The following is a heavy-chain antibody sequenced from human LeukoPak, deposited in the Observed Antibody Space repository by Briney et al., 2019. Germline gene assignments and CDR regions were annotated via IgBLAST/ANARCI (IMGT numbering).Heavy chain of an antibody. Sequence: SETLSLTCTVSGGSISSYYWSWIRQPPGKGLEWIGYIYYSGSTNYNPSLKSRVTISVDTSKNQFSLKLSSVTAADTAVYYCARRGRRYCSSTSCYTAFDIWGQGTMVTVSS. CDR3: ARRGRRYCSSTSCYTAFDI. V-gene: IGHV4-59*12. CDR2: IYYSGST. J-gene: IGHJ3*02. D-gene: IGHD2-2*02. CDR1: GGSISSYY.